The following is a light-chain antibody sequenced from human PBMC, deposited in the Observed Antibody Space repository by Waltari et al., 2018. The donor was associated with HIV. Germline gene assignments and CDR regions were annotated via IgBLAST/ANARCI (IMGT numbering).Light chain of an antibody. J-gene: IGKJ4*01. CDR2: AAS. CDR3: QKYNSAPLT. Sequence: DIQMTQSPSSLSASLGDRVTVTCRASQDIGNYLAWYHQRPGKVPELLIFAASTLQSGVPSRFSGSGSGTDFTLTINSLQPEDVGTYYCQKYNSAPLTIGGGTKVEIK. V-gene: IGKV1-27*01. CDR1: QDIGNY.